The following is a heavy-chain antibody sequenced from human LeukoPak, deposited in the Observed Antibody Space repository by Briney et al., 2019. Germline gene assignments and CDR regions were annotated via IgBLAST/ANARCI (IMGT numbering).Heavy chain of an antibody. D-gene: IGHD6-19*01. CDR1: GYTFTGYY. Sequence: PGASVKVSCKASGYTFTGYYMHWVRQATGQGLEWMGWMNPNSGNTGYAQKFQGRVTMTRNTSISTAYMELSSLRSEDTAVYYCARVQWLAPQYYFHYWGQGTLVTVSS. CDR2: MNPNSGNT. V-gene: IGHV1-8*02. J-gene: IGHJ1*01. CDR3: ARVQWLAPQYYFHY.